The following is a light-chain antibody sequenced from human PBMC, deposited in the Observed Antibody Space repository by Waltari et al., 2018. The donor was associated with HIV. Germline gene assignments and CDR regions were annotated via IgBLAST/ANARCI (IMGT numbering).Light chain of an antibody. J-gene: IGLJ2*01. Sequence: QSALPQPASVSGSPGQSITISCTGTYSDVGGYNYVSWFHQRPGKAPKLIVYEVTHRPSGVSNRFSASKSGNTASLTISGVQAEDEADYYCSSYTSSSTLVFGGGTKLTVL. CDR1: YSDVGGYNY. CDR3: SSYTSSSTLV. CDR2: EVT. V-gene: IGLV2-14*01.